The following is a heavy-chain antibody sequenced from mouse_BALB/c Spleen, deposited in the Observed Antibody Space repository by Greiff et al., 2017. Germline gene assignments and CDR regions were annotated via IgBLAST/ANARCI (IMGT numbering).Heavy chain of an antibody. Sequence: VQLQQSGAELAKPGASVKMSCKASGYTFTSYWMHWVKQRPGQGLEWIGYINPSTGYTEYNQKFKDKATLTADKSSSTAYMQLSSLTSEDSAVYYCARPPTGSLFAYWGQGTLVTVSA. CDR3: ARPPTGSLFAY. D-gene: IGHD4-1*02. V-gene: IGHV1-7*01. CDR2: INPSTGYT. J-gene: IGHJ3*01. CDR1: GYTFTSYW.